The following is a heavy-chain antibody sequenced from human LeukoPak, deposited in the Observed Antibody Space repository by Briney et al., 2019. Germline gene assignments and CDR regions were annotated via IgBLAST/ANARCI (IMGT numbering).Heavy chain of an antibody. J-gene: IGHJ4*01. CDR1: GFTLSNSA. CDR3: AKGIYSSGWSYFDY. CDR2: LSGSDITT. D-gene: IGHD6-19*01. Sequence: GGSLSLSCAASGFTLSNSATSWLPQAPGKGLEWVSTLSGSDITTYYADSVKGRFTISRDNSKNTLYLQMNSLRAEDTAVYYCAKGIYSSGWSYFDYWGHGTLVTVSS. V-gene: IGHV3-23*01.